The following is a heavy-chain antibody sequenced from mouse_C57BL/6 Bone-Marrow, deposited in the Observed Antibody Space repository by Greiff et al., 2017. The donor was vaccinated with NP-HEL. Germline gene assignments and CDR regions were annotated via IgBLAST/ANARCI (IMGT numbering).Heavy chain of an antibody. CDR3: ARCYKGYFEY. Sequence: EVNLVESGGGLVKPGGSLKLSCAASGFTFSDYGMHWVRQAPEKGLEWVAYISSGSSTIYYADTVKGRFTIARDNAKNTLFLQRTSMRSEDTAMYYCARCYKGYFEYWGQGTTLTVSS. CDR2: ISSGSSTI. J-gene: IGHJ2*01. CDR1: GFTFSDYG. V-gene: IGHV5-17*01. D-gene: IGHD1-1*01.